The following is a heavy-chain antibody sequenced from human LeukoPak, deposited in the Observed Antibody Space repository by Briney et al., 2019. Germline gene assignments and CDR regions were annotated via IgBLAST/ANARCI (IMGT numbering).Heavy chain of an antibody. CDR1: GYTFTGYY. V-gene: IGHV1-2*02. D-gene: IGHD3-3*01. Sequence: GASVKVSCKASGYTFTGYYMHWVRQAPGQGLEWMGWINPNSGGTNYAQKFQGRVTMTRDTSISTAYMELSRLRSDDTAVYYCARDDDFWSGLFDYWGQGTLVTVSS. CDR3: ARDDDFWSGLFDY. CDR2: INPNSGGT. J-gene: IGHJ4*02.